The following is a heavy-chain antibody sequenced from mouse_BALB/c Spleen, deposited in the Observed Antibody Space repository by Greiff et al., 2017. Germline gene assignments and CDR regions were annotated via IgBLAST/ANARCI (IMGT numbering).Heavy chain of an antibody. Sequence: EVMLVESGGDLVKPGGSLKLSCAASGFTFSDYYMYWVRQTPEKRLEWVATISDGGSYTYYPDSVKGRFTISRDNAKNNLYLQMSSLKSEDTAMYYCARGYYSYYFDYWGQGTTLTVSS. CDR3: ARGYYSYYFDY. CDR1: GFTFSDYY. V-gene: IGHV5-4*02. CDR2: ISDGGSYT. D-gene: IGHD2-12*01. J-gene: IGHJ2*01.